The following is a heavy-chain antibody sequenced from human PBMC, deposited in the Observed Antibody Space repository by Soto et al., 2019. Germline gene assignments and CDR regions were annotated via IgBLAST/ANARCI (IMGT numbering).Heavy chain of an antibody. CDR3: AKIRGRRYDFWSGYSYYFDY. V-gene: IGHV3-9*01. CDR1: GFTFDDYA. J-gene: IGHJ4*02. Sequence: EVQLVESGGGLVQPGRSLRLSCAASGFTFDDYAMHWVRQAPGKGLEWVSGISWNSGSIGYADSVKGRFTISRDNAKNSLYLQMNSLRAEETALYYCAKIRGRRYDFWSGYSYYFDYWGQGTLVTVSS. D-gene: IGHD3-3*01. CDR2: ISWNSGSI.